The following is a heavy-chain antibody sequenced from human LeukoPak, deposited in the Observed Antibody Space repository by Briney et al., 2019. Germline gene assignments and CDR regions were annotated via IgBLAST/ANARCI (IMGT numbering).Heavy chain of an antibody. CDR1: GFILSSHG. CDR3: ARERGRGRDSPWFDY. J-gene: IGHJ4*02. V-gene: IGHV3-23*01. Sequence: GGSLRLSCAASGFILSSHGMSWVRQVPGKRLEWVSTVSFRGGTYYTDSVKGRFSTSRDNSKNTLLLQMNSLRVEDTAVYYCARERGRGRDSPWFDYWGQGTLVTVSS. D-gene: IGHD1-26*01. CDR2: VSFRGGT.